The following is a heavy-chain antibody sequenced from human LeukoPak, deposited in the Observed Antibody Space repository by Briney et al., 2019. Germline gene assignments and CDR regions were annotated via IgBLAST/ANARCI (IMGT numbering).Heavy chain of an antibody. J-gene: IGHJ4*02. D-gene: IGHD2-2*01. CDR1: GFTFSSYA. CDR2: ISGSGGST. Sequence: GGSLRLSCAASGFTFSSYAMSWVRQAPGKGLEWVSAISGSGGSTYYADSVKGRFTISRDNSKNTLYLQTNSLRAEDTAVYYCATPQLGYCSSTSCRSIDYWGQGTLVTVSS. V-gene: IGHV3-23*01. CDR3: ATPQLGYCSSTSCRSIDY.